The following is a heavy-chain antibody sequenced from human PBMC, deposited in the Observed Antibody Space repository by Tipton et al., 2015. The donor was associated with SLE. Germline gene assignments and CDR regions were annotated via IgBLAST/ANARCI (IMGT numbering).Heavy chain of an antibody. CDR3: ARVHGYSYGYWFDP. Sequence: TLSLTCAVYGGSFSGYYWSWIRQPPGKGLEWIGYIYYSGSTNYNPSLKSRVTISVDTSKNQFSLKLSSVTAADTAVYYCARVHGYSYGYWFDPWGQGTLVTVSS. CDR2: IYYSGST. CDR1: GGSFSGYY. V-gene: IGHV4-59*01. D-gene: IGHD5-18*01. J-gene: IGHJ5*02.